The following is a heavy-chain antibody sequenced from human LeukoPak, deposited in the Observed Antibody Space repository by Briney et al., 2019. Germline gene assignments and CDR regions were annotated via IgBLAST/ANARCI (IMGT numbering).Heavy chain of an antibody. Sequence: SETLSLTCAVYGGSFSGYYWSWIRQPPGKGLEWIGEINHSGSTNCNPSLKSRVTISVDTSKNQFSLKLSSVTAADTAVYYCARGEAYFSGYDYWGQGTLVTVSS. CDR3: ARGEAYFSGYDY. CDR2: INHSGST. CDR1: GGSFSGYY. D-gene: IGHD5-12*01. V-gene: IGHV4-34*01. J-gene: IGHJ4*02.